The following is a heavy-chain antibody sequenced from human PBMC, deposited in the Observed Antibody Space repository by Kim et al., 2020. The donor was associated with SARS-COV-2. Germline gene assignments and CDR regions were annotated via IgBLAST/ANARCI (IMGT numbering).Heavy chain of an antibody. J-gene: IGHJ5*02. CDR3: ARGYYDILTGYSTNNWFDP. V-gene: IGHV1-69*13. Sequence: SVKVSCKASGGTFSSYAISWVRQAPGQGLEWMGGIIPIFGTANYAQKFQGRVTITADESTSTAYMELSSLRSEDTAVYYCARGYYDILTGYSTNNWFDPWGQGTLVTVSS. D-gene: IGHD3-9*01. CDR1: GGTFSSYA. CDR2: IIPIFGTA.